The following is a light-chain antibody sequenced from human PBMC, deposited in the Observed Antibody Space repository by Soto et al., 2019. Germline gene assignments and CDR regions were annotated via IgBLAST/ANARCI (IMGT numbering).Light chain of an antibody. J-gene: IGLJ1*01. V-gene: IGLV1-44*01. CDR2: SNN. CDR3: AAWDGSLNGYV. CDR1: SSNIGSNT. Sequence: QSVLTQPPSASGTPGQRVTISCSGSSSNIGSNTVNWYQQLPGTAPQLLIYSNNQRPSGVPDRFCGSKYGTSASLAISGLQAEDEADYYCAAWDGSLNGYVFGTGTKVTVL.